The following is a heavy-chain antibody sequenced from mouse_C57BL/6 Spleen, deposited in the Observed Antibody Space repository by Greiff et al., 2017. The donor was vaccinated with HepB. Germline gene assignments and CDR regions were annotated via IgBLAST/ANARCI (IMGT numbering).Heavy chain of an antibody. CDR1: GYSITSGYY. D-gene: IGHD1-1*01. Sequence: EVKLEESGPGLVKPSQSLSLTCSVTGYSITSGYYWNWIRQFPGNKLEWMGYISYDGSNNYNPSLKNRISITRDTSKNQFFLKLNSVTTEDTATYYCARGGLRYYFDYWGQGTTRTVSS. CDR3: ARGGLRYYFDY. CDR2: ISYDGSN. J-gene: IGHJ2*01. V-gene: IGHV3-6*01.